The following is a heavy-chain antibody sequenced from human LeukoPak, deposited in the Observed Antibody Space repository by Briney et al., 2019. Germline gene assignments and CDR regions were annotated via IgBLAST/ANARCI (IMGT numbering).Heavy chain of an antibody. CDR2: ISWDGGTT. CDR1: GFTFDDYA. V-gene: IGHV3-43D*03. CDR3: TKGLRFAAALTPFDY. Sequence: GGSLRLSCAASGFTFDDYAMHWVRQAPGKGLEWIPLISWDGGTTYYADSVKGRFTISRDNSKNSVYLQMNSLRPEDTAIYYCTKGLRFAAALTPFDYWGQGTLVTVSS. D-gene: IGHD6-13*01. J-gene: IGHJ4*02.